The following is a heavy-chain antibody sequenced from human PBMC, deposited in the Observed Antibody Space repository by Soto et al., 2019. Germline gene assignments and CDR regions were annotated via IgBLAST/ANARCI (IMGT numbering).Heavy chain of an antibody. CDR1: GYTFTSYA. CDR2: INAGNGNT. CDR3: ARDGSGSYSPDP. D-gene: IGHD3-10*01. V-gene: IGHV1-3*01. J-gene: IGHJ5*02. Sequence: ASVKVSCKASGYTFTSYAIHWVRQDPGQRLEWMGWINAGNGNTKYSQKFQGRVTITRDTSASTAYMELSSLRSEDTAVYYCARDGSGSYSPDPWGQGTLVTVSS.